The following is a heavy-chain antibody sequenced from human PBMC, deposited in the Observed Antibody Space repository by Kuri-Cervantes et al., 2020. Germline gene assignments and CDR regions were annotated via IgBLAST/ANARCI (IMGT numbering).Heavy chain of an antibody. V-gene: IGHV3-53*01. J-gene: IGHJ6*02. CDR2: IYSGGST. CDR1: GFTLSRYG. Sequence: GESLKISCADSGFTLSRYGMHWVRQAPGKGLEWVSVIYSGGSTYYADSVKGRFTISRDNSKNTLYLQMNSLRAEDTAVYYCARDRKPGGYYYYGMDVWGQGTTVTVSS. D-gene: IGHD3-10*01. CDR3: ARDRKPGGYYYYGMDV.